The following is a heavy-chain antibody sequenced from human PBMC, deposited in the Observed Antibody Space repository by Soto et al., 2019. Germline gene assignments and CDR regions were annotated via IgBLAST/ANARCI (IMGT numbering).Heavy chain of an antibody. CDR3: ARVLSGDYYDSSGYYPISRYFDY. V-gene: IGHV3-21*01. CDR2: ISSSSSYI. CDR1: GFTFSSYS. J-gene: IGHJ4*02. Sequence: GGSLRLSCAASGFTFSSYSMNWVRQAPGKGLEWVSSISSSSSYIYYADSVKGRFTISRDNAKNSLYLQMNSLRAEDTAVYYCARVLSGDYYDSSGYYPISRYFDYWGQGTLVTVSS. D-gene: IGHD3-22*01.